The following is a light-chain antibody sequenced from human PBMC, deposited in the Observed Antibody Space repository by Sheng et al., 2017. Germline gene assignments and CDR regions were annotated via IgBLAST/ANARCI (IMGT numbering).Light chain of an antibody. V-gene: IGKV1-17*03. CDR3: QQYNSYSLYS. CDR2: STS. CDR1: QDIRNS. J-gene: IGKJ2*03. Sequence: DIQMTQSPSAVSASVGDRVTITCRASQDIRNSLAWFQHKPGTVPQRLIYSTSSLQSGVPSRFSGSGSGAEFTLTISSLQPEDFATYYCQQYNSYSLYSFGQGTKLEIK.